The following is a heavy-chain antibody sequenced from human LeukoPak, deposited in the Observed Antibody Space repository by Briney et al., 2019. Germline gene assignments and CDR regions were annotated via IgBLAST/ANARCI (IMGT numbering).Heavy chain of an antibody. D-gene: IGHD2-2*03. J-gene: IGHJ6*02. CDR3: TKDMDPGGINV. CDR2: FSLDSDNV. V-gene: IGHV3-9*01. CDR1: GFTFHEKYA. Sequence: GGSLRLSCGASGFTFHEKYAMHWVRQAPGTGLEWVSGFSLDSDNVGYADSVRGRFTVSRDRAKNSLYLQMNYLRPEDTALYFCTKDMDPGGINVWGQGTTVIVSS.